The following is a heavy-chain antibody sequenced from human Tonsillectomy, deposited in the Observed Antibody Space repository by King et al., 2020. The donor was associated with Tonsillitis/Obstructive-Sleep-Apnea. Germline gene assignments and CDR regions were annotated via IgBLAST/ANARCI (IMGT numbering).Heavy chain of an antibody. J-gene: IGHJ6*03. CDR3: ARGAYSSSYYYYYMDV. CDR2: ISGSAVST. CDR1: GFTFSSHA. Sequence: VQLVESGGGLVQPGGSLRLSCAASGFTFSSHAMNWVRQAPGKGLEWVSGISGSAVSTYYADSVKGRFTISRDNSKNTLYVQMNSLRAEDTAIYYCARGAYSSSYYYYYMDVWGKGTTVTVSS. D-gene: IGHD6-6*01. V-gene: IGHV3-23*04.